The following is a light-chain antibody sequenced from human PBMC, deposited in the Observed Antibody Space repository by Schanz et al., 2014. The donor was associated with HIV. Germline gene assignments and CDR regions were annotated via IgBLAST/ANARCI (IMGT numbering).Light chain of an antibody. CDR2: DVN. CDR3: CSYAPSSTLV. Sequence: QSVLTQPPSVSAAPRQKVTISCSGSTSNIGNNYVSWYQQFPGTAPKLLIFDVNIRPSGVSDRFAGSKSGNTASLTISGLQAEDEADYYCCSYAPSSTLVFGGGTKLTVL. CDR1: TSNIGNNY. V-gene: IGLV1-51*01. J-gene: IGLJ3*02.